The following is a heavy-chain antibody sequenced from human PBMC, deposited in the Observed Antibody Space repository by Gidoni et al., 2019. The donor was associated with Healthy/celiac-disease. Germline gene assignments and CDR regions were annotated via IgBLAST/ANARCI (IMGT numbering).Heavy chain of an antibody. CDR3: ASFSSRPRVYYYYYGMDV. CDR2: INHSGST. D-gene: IGHD2-2*01. CDR1: GGSFSGYY. Sequence: QVQLQQWGAGLLKPSETLSLTCAVYGGSFSGYYWSWIRQPPGKGLEWIGEINHSGSTNYNPSLKSRVTISVDTSKNQFSLKLSSVTAADTAVYYCASFSSRPRVYYYYYGMDVWGQGTTVTVSS. V-gene: IGHV4-34*01. J-gene: IGHJ6*02.